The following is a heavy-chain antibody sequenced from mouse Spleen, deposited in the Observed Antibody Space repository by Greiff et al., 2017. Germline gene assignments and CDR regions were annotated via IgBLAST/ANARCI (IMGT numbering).Heavy chain of an antibody. J-gene: IGHJ1*01. V-gene: IGHV2-4-1*01. Sequence: QVQLKESGPGLVAPSQSLSITCTVSGFSLTNYAVHWVRQSPGKGLEWLGVIWSDGSTDYNAAFISRLSISKDNSKSQVFFKMNSLQADDTAIYYCARTRTLYYGDYDWYFDVWGAGTTVTVSS. D-gene: IGHD2-13*01. CDR2: IWSDGST. CDR3: ARTRTLYYGDYDWYFDV. CDR1: GFSLTNYA.